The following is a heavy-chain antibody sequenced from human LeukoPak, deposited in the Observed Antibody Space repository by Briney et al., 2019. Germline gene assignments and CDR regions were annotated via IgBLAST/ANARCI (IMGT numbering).Heavy chain of an antibody. CDR1: GGSISSYY. J-gene: IGHJ4*02. V-gene: IGHV4-59*08. CDR3: ARTHWELRGFDY. Sequence: SETLSLTCTVSGGSISSYYWSWIRQPPGKGLEWIGYIYYSGSTNYNPSLKSRVTISVDTSKNQFSLKLSSVTAADTAVYYCARTHWELRGFDYWGQGTLVTVSS. CDR2: IYYSGST. D-gene: IGHD1-26*01.